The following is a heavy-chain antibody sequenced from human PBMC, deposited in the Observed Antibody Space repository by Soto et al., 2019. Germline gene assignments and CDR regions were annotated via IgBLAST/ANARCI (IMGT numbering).Heavy chain of an antibody. CDR2: IIPIFGTA. V-gene: IGHV1-69*01. D-gene: IGHD5-18*01. Sequence: KVSCKASGGTFSSYAIGWVRQAPGQGLEWMGGIIPIFGTANYAQKFQGRVTITADESTSTAYMELSSLRSEDTAVYYCARDMSRSAMVLDPWGQGTLVTVSS. J-gene: IGHJ5*02. CDR1: GGTFSSYA. CDR3: ARDMSRSAMVLDP.